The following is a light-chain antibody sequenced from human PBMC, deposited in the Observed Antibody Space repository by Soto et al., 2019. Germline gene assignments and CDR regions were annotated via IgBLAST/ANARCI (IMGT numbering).Light chain of an antibody. Sequence: QSALTQPASVSGSPGQSITISCTGTSSDVGSYNLVSWFQQHPGKAPKLMIYEGNKRPSGVSNRFSGSKSGNTASLTISGLQAEDEAEYYCAVWDDSLTAWVFGGGTKVTVL. V-gene: IGLV2-23*01. J-gene: IGLJ3*02. CDR2: EGN. CDR1: SSDVGSYNL. CDR3: AVWDDSLTAWV.